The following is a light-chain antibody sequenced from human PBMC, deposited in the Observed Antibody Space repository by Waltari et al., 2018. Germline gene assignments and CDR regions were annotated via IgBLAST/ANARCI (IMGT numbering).Light chain of an antibody. V-gene: IGKV1-39*01. CDR2: YAS. J-gene: IGKJ1*01. CDR1: QSIATF. Sequence: DIQMTQSPSSLSASVGDRVTITCRASQSIATFLNWYQQKPGKAPNLLIYYASTLQSGVPSRFRGSGSGTDFTLTISSLQLEDFATYSCQQSHSIPWTFGQGTKVEI. CDR3: QQSHSIPWT.